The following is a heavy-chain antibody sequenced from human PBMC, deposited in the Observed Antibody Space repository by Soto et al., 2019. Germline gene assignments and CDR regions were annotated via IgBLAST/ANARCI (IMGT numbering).Heavy chain of an antibody. CDR3: ARGSVEQGHYYYYGMDV. CDR1: VGSFSGCY. J-gene: IGHJ6*02. D-gene: IGHD1-1*01. Sequence: SETLSLTCSFYVGSFSGCYWRGMRQRPGKGLEWIGEINHSGSTNYNPSLKSLVTISVDTSKNQFSLKLSSVTAADTAVYYCARGSVEQGHYYYYGMDVWGQGTTVTVSS. V-gene: IGHV4-34*01. CDR2: INHSGST.